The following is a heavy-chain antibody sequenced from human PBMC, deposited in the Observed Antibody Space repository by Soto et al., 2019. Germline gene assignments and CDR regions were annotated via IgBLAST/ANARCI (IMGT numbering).Heavy chain of an antibody. J-gene: IGHJ4*02. D-gene: IGHD7-27*01. V-gene: IGHV4-59*08. CDR2: IYYGGST. CDR1: GDSISTDY. CDR3: AKNWNWGSLVH. Sequence: SETLSLTCTVSGDSISTDYWSWIRQSPGKGLEWIGFIYYGGSTNYDPSLKSRVTISVDTPKNQFSLKLSSVTAADTAVYYCAKNWNWGSLVHWGQGTLVTVSS.